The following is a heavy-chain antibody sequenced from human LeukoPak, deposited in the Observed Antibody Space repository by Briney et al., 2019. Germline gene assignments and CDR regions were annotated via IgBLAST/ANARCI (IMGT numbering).Heavy chain of an antibody. Sequence: GGSLRLSCAASGFTFSSYSMNWVRQAPGKGLEWVSYISSSSSTIYYADSVKGRFTISRDNSKNTLYLQMNSLRAEDTAVYYCARGGDYGDYYGMDVWGQGTTVTVSS. CDR3: ARGGDYGDYYGMDV. CDR1: GFTFSSYS. CDR2: ISSSSSTI. V-gene: IGHV3-48*01. D-gene: IGHD4-17*01. J-gene: IGHJ6*02.